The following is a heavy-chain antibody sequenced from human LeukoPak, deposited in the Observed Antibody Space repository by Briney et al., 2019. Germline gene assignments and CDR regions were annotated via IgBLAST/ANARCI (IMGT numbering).Heavy chain of an antibody. CDR3: ARAHIAPKTAVAFDI. V-gene: IGHV1-69*05. CDR1: GGTFSSYA. D-gene: IGHD6-13*01. J-gene: IGHJ3*02. Sequence: SVKVSCKASGGTFSSYAISWVRQDPGQGLEWMGGIIPIFGTANYAQKFQGRVTITTDESTSTAYMELSSLRSEDTAVYYCARAHIAPKTAVAFDIWGQGTMVTVSS. CDR2: IIPIFGTA.